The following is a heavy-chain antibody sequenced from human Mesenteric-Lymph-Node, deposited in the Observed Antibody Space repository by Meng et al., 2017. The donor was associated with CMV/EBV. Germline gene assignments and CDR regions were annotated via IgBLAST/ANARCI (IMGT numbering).Heavy chain of an antibody. V-gene: IGHV3-49*04. CDR1: GFTLGDYT. D-gene: IGHD5-12*01. Sequence: GGSLRLSCAASGFTLGDYTMAWVRQAPGKGLEWVGYIRSKGYGGTTEYAASVKGRFTISRDDSKSIAYLQMNSLKTEDTALYYCTRVTSGWSDYDYLYFGYWGQGTLVTVSS. CDR2: IRSKGYGGTT. CDR3: TRVTSGWSDYDYLYFGY. J-gene: IGHJ4*02.